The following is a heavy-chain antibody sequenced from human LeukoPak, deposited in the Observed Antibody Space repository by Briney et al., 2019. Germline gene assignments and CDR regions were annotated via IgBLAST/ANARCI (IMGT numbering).Heavy chain of an antibody. CDR1: GGSISSGSYY. V-gene: IGHV4-61*02. D-gene: IGHD5-24*01. J-gene: IGHJ4*02. CDR3: ARDPSSRDSAHDY. CDR2: IYTSGST. Sequence: SETLSLTCTVSGGSISSGSYYWSWIRQPAGKGLEWIGRIYTSGSTNYNPSLKSRVTILVDTSKNQFSLKLSSVTAADTAVYYCARDPSSRDSAHDYWGQGTLVTVSS.